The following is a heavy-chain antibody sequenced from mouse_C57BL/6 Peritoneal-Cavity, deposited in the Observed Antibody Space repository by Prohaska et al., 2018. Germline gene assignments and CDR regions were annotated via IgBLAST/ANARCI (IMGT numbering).Heavy chain of an antibody. D-gene: IGHD1-1*01. CDR2: T. Sequence: TEYNEKFKGKARLTSDTSSSTAYMQLSSLTSEDSAIYFCARDGATVVAKRDYAMDYWGQGTSVTVSS. J-gene: IGHJ4*01. V-gene: IGHV1-58*01. CDR3: ARDGATVVAKRDYAMDY.